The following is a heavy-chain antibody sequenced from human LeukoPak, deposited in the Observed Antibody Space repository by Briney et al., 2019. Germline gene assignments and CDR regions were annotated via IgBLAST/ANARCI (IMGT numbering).Heavy chain of an antibody. CDR3: AKPNLSFSSGWPPSYYFDY. CDR2: ISGSGGST. J-gene: IGHJ4*02. CDR1: GFTFSSYA. V-gene: IGHV3-23*01. Sequence: GGSLRLSCAASGFTFSSYAMSWVRQAPGKGLEWVSAISGSGGSTYYADSVKGRFTISRDNPKNTLYLQMNSLRAEDTAVYYCAKPNLSFSSGWPPSYYFDYWGQGTLVTVSS. D-gene: IGHD6-19*01.